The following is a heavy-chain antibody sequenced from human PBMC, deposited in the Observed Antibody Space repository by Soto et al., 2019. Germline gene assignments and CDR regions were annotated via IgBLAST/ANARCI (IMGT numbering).Heavy chain of an antibody. D-gene: IGHD6-19*01. Sequence: HVTLKESGPVLVKPTETLTLTCTVSGFSLSNGKVGVSWIRQPPGKALEWHAHIFSNDEKSHRTSLKSRLTISEDTSKSQVVLTMTNVDPVDTATYYCARILFGRSVAGGYFYMDVWGKGTTVTVSS. CDR2: IFSNDEK. J-gene: IGHJ6*03. CDR3: ARILFGRSVAGGYFYMDV. CDR1: GFSLSNGKVG. V-gene: IGHV2-26*01.